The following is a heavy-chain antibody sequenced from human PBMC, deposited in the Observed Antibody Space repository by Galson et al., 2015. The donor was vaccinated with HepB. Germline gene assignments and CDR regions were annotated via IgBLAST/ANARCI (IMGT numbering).Heavy chain of an antibody. CDR1: GFSFGTYA. D-gene: IGHD5-12*01. J-gene: IGHJ5*02. CDR3: ATSGYIGYDRPS. CDR2: VRLRGGDT. Sequence: SLRLSCAASGFSFGTYAMAWVRQAPGKGLEWISVVRLRGGDTSYADSVQGRFSISRDNSKNTLYLQMTSLRGEDTAIYYCATSGYIGYDRPSWGQGTLVIVSS. V-gene: IGHV3-23*01.